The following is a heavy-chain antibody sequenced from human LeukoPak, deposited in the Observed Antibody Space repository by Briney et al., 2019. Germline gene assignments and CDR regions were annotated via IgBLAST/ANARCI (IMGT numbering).Heavy chain of an antibody. J-gene: IGHJ5*02. CDR3: VRGQALAAAAPRPFDP. Sequence: ASVKVSCKASGYTFTSYDINWVRQATGQGLEWMGWMNPNSGNTGYAQKFQGRVTMTRNTSISTAYMELSSLRSEDTAVYYCVRGQALAAAAPRPFDPWGQGTLVTVSS. D-gene: IGHD6-13*01. V-gene: IGHV1-8*01. CDR2: MNPNSGNT. CDR1: GYTFTSYD.